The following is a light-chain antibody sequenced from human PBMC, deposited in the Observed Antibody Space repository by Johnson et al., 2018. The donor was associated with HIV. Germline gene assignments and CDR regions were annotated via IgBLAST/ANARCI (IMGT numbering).Light chain of an antibody. CDR1: SSTIGNNF. V-gene: IGLV1-51*02. CDR3: GTWDSSLIAEV. Sequence: QSVLTQPPSVSAAPGQKVTISCSGSSSTIGNNFVSWYQVLPGTAPKLLIYKDNERPPGIPDRFSGSKSGTSATLGITGLRTGDEADYYCGTWDSSLIAEVFGTGTKVTVL. CDR2: KDN. J-gene: IGLJ1*01.